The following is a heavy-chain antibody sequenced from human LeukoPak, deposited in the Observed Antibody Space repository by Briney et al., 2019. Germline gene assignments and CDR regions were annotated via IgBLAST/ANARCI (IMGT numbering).Heavy chain of an antibody. CDR1: GFTFSSYA. D-gene: IGHD4-23*01. V-gene: IGHV3-30-3*01. J-gene: IGHJ4*02. Sequence: GRSLRLSCAASGFTFSSYAMHWVRQAPGKGLEWVAVISYDGSNKYYADSVKGRFTISRDNSKNTLYLQMNSLRAEDTAVYYCAMAFIRTTTEVTPCDYWGQGTLVTVSS. CDR3: AMAFIRTTTEVTPCDY. CDR2: ISYDGSNK.